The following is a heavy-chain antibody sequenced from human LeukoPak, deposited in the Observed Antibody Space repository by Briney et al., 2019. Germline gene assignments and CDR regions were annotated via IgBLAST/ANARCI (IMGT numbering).Heavy chain of an antibody. CDR2: ISAYNGNT. V-gene: IGHV1-18*01. D-gene: IGHD3-10*01. Sequence: GASVKVSCKASGYTFTSYGISWVRQAPGQGLEWMGWISAYNGNTNYAQKYQGRATMTTDTSTSTAFMELRDLRSDDTAVYYCSMVRGVIKFDYWGQGTLVTVSS. CDR3: SMVRGVIKFDY. CDR1: GYTFTSYG. J-gene: IGHJ4*02.